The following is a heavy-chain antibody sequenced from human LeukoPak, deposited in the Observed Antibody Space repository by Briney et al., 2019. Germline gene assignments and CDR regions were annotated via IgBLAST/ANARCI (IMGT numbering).Heavy chain of an antibody. V-gene: IGHV4-59*01. J-gene: IGHJ4*02. D-gene: IGHD3-9*01. CDR3: ARGGLRYFDWSTLFYFDY. CDR1: GGSISSYY. Sequence: SETLSLTCTVSGGSISSYYWSWIRQPPGKGLEWIGYIYYTGSTNYNPSLKSRVTISVDTSKNQFSLKLISVTAADTAVYYCARGGLRYFDWSTLFYFDYWGQGTLVTVSS. CDR2: IYYTGST.